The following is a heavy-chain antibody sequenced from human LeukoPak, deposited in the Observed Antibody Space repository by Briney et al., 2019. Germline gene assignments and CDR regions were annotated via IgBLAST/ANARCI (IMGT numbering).Heavy chain of an antibody. CDR2: IRYDGSNK. J-gene: IGHJ3*02. CDR1: GFTFSSYD. Sequence: GGSLRLSCAASGFTFSSYDMHWVRQAPGKGLEWVAVIRYDGSNKYYADSVKGRFTISRDNAKNTLYLQMNSLRAEDTAVYYCARDRGDTAMVMDAFDIWGQGTIVTVSS. D-gene: IGHD5-18*01. CDR3: ARDRGDTAMVMDAFDI. V-gene: IGHV3-33*08.